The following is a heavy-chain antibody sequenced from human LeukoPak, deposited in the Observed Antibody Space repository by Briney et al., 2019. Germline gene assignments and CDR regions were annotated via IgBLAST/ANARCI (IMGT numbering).Heavy chain of an antibody. CDR2: IIPIFGTA. D-gene: IGHD3-22*01. Sequence: ASVKVSCKASGGTFSSYAISWVRQAPGQGLEWMGGIIPIFGTANYAQKFQGRVTITADESTSTAYMELSSLRSGDTAVYYCAARTRYDSSRTRWFDPWGQGTLVTVSS. CDR1: GGTFSSYA. J-gene: IGHJ5*02. CDR3: AARTRYDSSRTRWFDP. V-gene: IGHV1-69*13.